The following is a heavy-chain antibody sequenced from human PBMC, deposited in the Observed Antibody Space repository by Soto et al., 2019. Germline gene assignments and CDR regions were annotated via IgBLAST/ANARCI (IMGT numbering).Heavy chain of an antibody. J-gene: IGHJ4*01. CDR1: GFDFNTYS. D-gene: IGHD1-1*01. CDR3: LSYKFDF. V-gene: IGHV3-64D*06. CDR2: ISADGANT. Sequence: GGSLRLSCSASGFDFNTYSMHWVRQAPGKGLEYVSAISADGANTFYIDPVKGRFTLSRDNFNNTVYLQMSSLRDEDTAVYYCLSYKFDFWGQGTLVTVSS.